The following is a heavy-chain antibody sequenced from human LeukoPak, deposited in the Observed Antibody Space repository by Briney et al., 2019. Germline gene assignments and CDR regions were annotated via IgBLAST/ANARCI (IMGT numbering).Heavy chain of an antibody. D-gene: IGHD4-17*01. CDR1: GFTFSSYG. V-gene: IGHV3-30*18. J-gene: IGHJ6*02. CDR3: AKELTYYDYGDYNYYGMDV. Sequence: PGGSLRLSCAASGFTFSSYGMHWVRQAPGKGLEWVAVISYDGSNKYYADSVKGRFAISRDNSKNTLYLQMNSLRAEDTAVYYCAKELTYYDYGDYNYYGMDVWGQGTTVTVSS. CDR2: ISYDGSNK.